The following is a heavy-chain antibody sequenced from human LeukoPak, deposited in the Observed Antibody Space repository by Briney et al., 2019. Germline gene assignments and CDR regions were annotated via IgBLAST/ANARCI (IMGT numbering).Heavy chain of an antibody. J-gene: IGHJ5*02. CDR2: ISNDGRST. CDR1: GFTFSSYW. D-gene: IGHD3-16*01. CDR3: VRGGSDYEYSGAS. V-gene: IGHV3-74*01. Sequence: GGSLRLSCAASGFTFSSYWMHWIRQAPGKGLVCVSRISNDGRSTIYADSVKGRFTISRDNGKNTVFLQTNSLRVEDTAVYYCVRGGSDYEYSGASWGQGTLVTVSS.